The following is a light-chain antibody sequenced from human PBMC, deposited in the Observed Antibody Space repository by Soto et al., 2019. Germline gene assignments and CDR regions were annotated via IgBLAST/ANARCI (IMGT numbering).Light chain of an antibody. Sequence: DIEMTQSPSSLSVSVGDRVTITCRASQDIRNYLAWYQQKPGKVPKLLIYAASTLQSGVPSRFSGSGSGTDFTLTINSLQAEDIATYYCQKYDRAPFFVGPGTKVDX. CDR1: QDIRNY. J-gene: IGKJ3*01. CDR3: QKYDRAPFF. V-gene: IGKV1-27*01. CDR2: AAS.